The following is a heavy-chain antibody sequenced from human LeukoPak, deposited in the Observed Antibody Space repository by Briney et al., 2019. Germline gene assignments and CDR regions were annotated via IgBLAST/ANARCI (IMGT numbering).Heavy chain of an antibody. CDR1: GFNFIGYS. D-gene: IGHD5-18*01. CDR2: ISSADNT. V-gene: IGHV3-69-1*01. Sequence: PGGSLRLSCAASGFNFIGYSMTWVRRPPGKGLEWVSSISSADNTYYADSVKGRFTVSRDSAGKSLYLQMDGLRPEDTAVYYCAREGYTYGHGVDFWGQGTLVTVSS. CDR3: AREGYTYGHGVDF. J-gene: IGHJ4*02.